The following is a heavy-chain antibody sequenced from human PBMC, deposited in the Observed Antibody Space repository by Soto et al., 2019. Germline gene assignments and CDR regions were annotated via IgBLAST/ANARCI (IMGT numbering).Heavy chain of an antibody. Sequence: QLQLQESGSGLVKPSQTLSLTCAVSGGSISSGGYSWSWIRQPPGKGLEWIGYIYHSGSTYYNPSLKSRVTLSVDRSKNQFSLKLSSVTAADTAVYYCARGGLYCSSTSCYQGAFDIWGQGTMVTVSS. D-gene: IGHD2-2*01. V-gene: IGHV4-30-2*01. CDR2: IYHSGST. CDR3: ARGGLYCSSTSCYQGAFDI. J-gene: IGHJ3*02. CDR1: GGSISSGGYS.